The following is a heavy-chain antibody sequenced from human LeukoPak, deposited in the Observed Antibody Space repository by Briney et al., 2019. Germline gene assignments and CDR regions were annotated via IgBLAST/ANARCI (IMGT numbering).Heavy chain of an antibody. CDR1: GYTFTRYG. J-gene: IGHJ4*02. Sequence: APLKLSCKASGYTFTRYGISWVRQAAGPGLEWRGWISAYNGNTNYAQKLQGRVTMTTDTSTSTVYMELRTLRSDDTAVYYCAREKSSGSYCPDYHFDYWGQGTLVTVSS. CDR3: AREKSSGSYCPDYHFDY. V-gene: IGHV1-18*01. CDR2: ISAYNGNT. D-gene: IGHD3-10*01.